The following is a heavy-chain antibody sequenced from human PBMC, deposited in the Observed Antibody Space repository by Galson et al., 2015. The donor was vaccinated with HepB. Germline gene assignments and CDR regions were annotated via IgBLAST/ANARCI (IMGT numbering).Heavy chain of an antibody. CDR1: GFTFSSYA. CDR2: ISYDGSNK. CDR3: AREAIAAASFDY. Sequence: SLRLSCAASGFTFSSYAMHWVRQAPGKGLEWVAVISYDGSNKYYADSVKGRFTISRDNSKNTLYLQMNSLRAEDTAVYYCAREAIAAASFDYWGQGTLVTVSS. V-gene: IGHV3-30*04. J-gene: IGHJ4*02. D-gene: IGHD6-13*01.